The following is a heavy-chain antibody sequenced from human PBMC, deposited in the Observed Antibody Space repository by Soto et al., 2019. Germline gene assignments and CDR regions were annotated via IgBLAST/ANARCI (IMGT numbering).Heavy chain of an antibody. D-gene: IGHD1-1*01. CDR2: IYYSGST. CDR3: ARQLGN. CDR1: GVSISCYY. Sequence: SETLSLNCTLSGVSISCYYWSWIRQPPGKGLEWIGYIYYSGSTNYNPSLKSRVTISVDTSKNQFSLKLSSVTAADTAVYYCARQLGNWGQGTLVTVSS. J-gene: IGHJ4*02. V-gene: IGHV4-59*01.